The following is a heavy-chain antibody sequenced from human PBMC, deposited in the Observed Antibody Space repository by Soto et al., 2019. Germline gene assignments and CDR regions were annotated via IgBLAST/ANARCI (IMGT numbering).Heavy chain of an antibody. V-gene: IGHV3-21*01. CDR3: ARGDLDIVATITSSYCGMDV. J-gene: IGHJ6*02. CDR1: GFTFSSYS. D-gene: IGHD5-12*01. CDR2: ISSSSSYI. Sequence: EVQLVESGGGLVKPGGSLRLSCAASGFTFSSYSMNWVRQAPGKGLEWVSSISSSSSYIYYADSVKGRFTISRDNAKNSLYLQINSLRAEDTAVYYCARGDLDIVATITSSYCGMDVWGQGTTVTVSS.